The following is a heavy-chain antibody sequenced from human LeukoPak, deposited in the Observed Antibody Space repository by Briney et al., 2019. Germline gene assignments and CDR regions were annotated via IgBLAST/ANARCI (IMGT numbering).Heavy chain of an antibody. D-gene: IGHD1-26*01. CDR1: GGSISSSNW. V-gene: IGHV4-4*02. CDR2: IYHSGST. Sequence: PSETLSLTCAVSGGSISSSNWWSWGRQPPGKGLEWIGEIYHSGSTNYNPSLKSRVTISVDKSKNQFSLKLSSVTAADTAVYYCARDIGGSSEFDIWGQGTMVTVSS. J-gene: IGHJ3*02. CDR3: ARDIGGSSEFDI.